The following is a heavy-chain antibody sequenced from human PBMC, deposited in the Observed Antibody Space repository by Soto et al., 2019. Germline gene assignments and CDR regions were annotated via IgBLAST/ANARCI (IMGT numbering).Heavy chain of an antibody. V-gene: IGHV4-31*03. CDR3: ARVGLASGRTDAFDI. CDR2: IYYSGST. Sequence: QVQLQESGPGLVKPSQTLSLTCTVSGGSISSGGYYWSWIRQHPGKGLEWIGYIYYSGSTYYNPSLKSRVTISVDTSKNQFSLKLSSVTAAGTAVYYCARVGLASGRTDAFDIWGQGTMVTVSS. J-gene: IGHJ3*02. D-gene: IGHD2-15*01. CDR1: GGSISSGGYY.